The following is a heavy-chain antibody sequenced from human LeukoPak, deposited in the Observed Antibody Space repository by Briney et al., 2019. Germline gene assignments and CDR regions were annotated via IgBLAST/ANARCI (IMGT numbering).Heavy chain of an antibody. J-gene: IGHJ4*02. V-gene: IGHV3-33*01. D-gene: IGHD6-19*01. CDR2: IWYDGSNK. CDR3: ARDLAGWYGH. Sequence: AGGSLRLSCAASGFTFSSYGMHWVRQAPGKGLGWVAVIWYDGSNKYYADSVKGRFTISRDNSKNTLYLQMNSLRAEDTAVYYCARDLAGWYGHWGQGTLVTVSS. CDR1: GFTFSSYG.